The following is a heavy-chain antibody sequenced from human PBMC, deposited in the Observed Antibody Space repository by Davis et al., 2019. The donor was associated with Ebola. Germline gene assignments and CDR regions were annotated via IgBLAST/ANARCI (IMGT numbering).Heavy chain of an antibody. D-gene: IGHD1-26*01. J-gene: IGHJ5*02. CDR3: ARRVEMTIGGSYNWFDT. Sequence: PSETLSLTCTVSGASMTSYYWSWIRQPPGKGLEWIGYVYYSGSTNYNPSLESRVTISVDTSKNQFSLSLSSVTAADTAVYYCARRVEMTIGGSYNWFDTWGQGTLVTVSS. V-gene: IGHV4-59*08. CDR1: GASMTSYY. CDR2: VYYSGST.